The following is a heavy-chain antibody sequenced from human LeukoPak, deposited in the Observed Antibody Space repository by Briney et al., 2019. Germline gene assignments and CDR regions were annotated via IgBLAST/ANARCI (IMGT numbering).Heavy chain of an antibody. D-gene: IGHD3-16*01. J-gene: IGHJ5*02. CDR1: GGTFSSYA. Sequence: SVKVSCKASGGTFSSYAISWVRQAPGQGLEWMGGIIPIFGTANYAQKFQGRVTITADESTSTAYMELSSLRSEDTAVYYCTRETRRRGSWFDPWGQGTLVTVSS. V-gene: IGHV1-69*13. CDR3: TRETRRRGSWFDP. CDR2: IIPIFGTA.